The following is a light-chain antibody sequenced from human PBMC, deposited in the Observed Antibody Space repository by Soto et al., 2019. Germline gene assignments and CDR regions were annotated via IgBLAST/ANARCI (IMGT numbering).Light chain of an antibody. CDR3: QSYDNNSDYV. Sequence: HSVLTQPPSVPGAPGQRVTISCTGSSSNIGAGYVVHWYQQLPGAAPKLLIFSDNNRPSGVPDRFSGSKSGTSASLAITGLRAEDEADYYCQSYDNNSDYVFGTGTKVTVL. CDR2: SDN. V-gene: IGLV1-40*01. J-gene: IGLJ1*01. CDR1: SSNIGAGYV.